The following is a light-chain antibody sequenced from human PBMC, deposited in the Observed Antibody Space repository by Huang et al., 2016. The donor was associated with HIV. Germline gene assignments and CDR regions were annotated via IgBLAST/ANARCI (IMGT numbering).Light chain of an antibody. J-gene: IGKJ2*01. CDR1: KSVITH. Sequence: EIVMTQSPASLSVSPGEGATLSCRTRKSVITHLAWYQHKPGQAPRLLIHGASTRATGVPARVSGGGSGTEFTLTVSTLRSEDYAVYYCQQDNSWPPNTFDQGTKLEI. CDR3: QQDNSWPPNT. V-gene: IGKV3-15*01. CDR2: GAS.